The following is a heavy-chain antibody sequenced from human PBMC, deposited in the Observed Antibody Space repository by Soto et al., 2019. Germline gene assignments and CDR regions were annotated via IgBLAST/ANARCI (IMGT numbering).Heavy chain of an antibody. CDR1: DYTFTSYG. D-gene: IGHD6-13*01. CDR3: ARSGSSWNLREFDY. Sequence: AASVKVSCKASDYTFTSYGIIWVRQAPGQGLEWIGWISVYNGNTNYAQKFRGRVTMTPDISTTTACMEMRSLRSDDTAVYYWARSGSSWNLREFDYWGQGTLVTVSS. V-gene: IGHV1-18*01. CDR2: ISVYNGNT. J-gene: IGHJ4*02.